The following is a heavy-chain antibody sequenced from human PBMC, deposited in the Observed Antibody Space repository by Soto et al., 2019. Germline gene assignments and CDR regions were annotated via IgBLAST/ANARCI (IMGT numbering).Heavy chain of an antibody. J-gene: IGHJ5*02. Sequence: PGGSLRLSCAASGFTFNTYAMSWVRQAPGKGLEWVSGISASGGSTYYADSVKGRFSISRDNSKNTLYLQMDNLRAEDTAVYYCAKGGDVSRTYNYLGPWGQGTLVTVSS. V-gene: IGHV3-23*01. CDR2: ISASGGST. CDR1: GFTFNTYA. CDR3: AKGGDVSRTYNYLGP. D-gene: IGHD3-16*01.